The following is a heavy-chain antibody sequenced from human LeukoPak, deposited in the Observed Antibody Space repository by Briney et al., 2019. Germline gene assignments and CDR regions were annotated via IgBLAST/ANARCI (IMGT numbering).Heavy chain of an antibody. CDR2: ISGSGGST. Sequence: PGGSLRLSWAASGFTFSSYAMSWVRQAPGKGLEWVSAISGSGGSTYYADSVRGRFTISRDNSKNTLYLQMNSLRAEDTAVYYCAKDQGYYDFWSGFDYWGQGTLVTVSS. V-gene: IGHV3-23*01. J-gene: IGHJ4*02. CDR3: AKDQGYYDFWSGFDY. D-gene: IGHD3-3*01. CDR1: GFTFSSYA.